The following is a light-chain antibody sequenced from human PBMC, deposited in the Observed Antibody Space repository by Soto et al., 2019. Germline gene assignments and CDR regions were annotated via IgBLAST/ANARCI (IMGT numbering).Light chain of an antibody. CDR1: QSVSSN. CDR3: HQYNNWLWT. CDR2: GAS. V-gene: IGKV3-15*01. J-gene: IGKJ1*01. Sequence: EIVMTQSPATLSVSPGERATLSCRASQSVSSNLAWYQQKTGQAPTLLIYGASTRATGIPARFSGSGSGTEFTITISRLESEDFAVYYCHQYNNWLWTFGKGTKVEIK.